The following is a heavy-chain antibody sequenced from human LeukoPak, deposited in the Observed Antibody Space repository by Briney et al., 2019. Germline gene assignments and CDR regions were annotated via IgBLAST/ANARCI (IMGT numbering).Heavy chain of an antibody. V-gene: IGHV1-18*01. Sequence: AASVKVSCKASGYSFTNYGISWVRQAPGQGLQWMGWISVNNADTNYAQKLQGRVTMTTDTSTSTAYMELRSLRSDDTAVYYCASSLAARHDAFDIWGQGTMVTVSS. D-gene: IGHD6-6*01. J-gene: IGHJ3*02. CDR2: ISVNNADT. CDR3: ASSLAARHDAFDI. CDR1: GYSFTNYG.